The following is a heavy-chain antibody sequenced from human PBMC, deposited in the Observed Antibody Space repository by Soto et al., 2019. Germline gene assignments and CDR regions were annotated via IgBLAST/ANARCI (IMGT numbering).Heavy chain of an antibody. Sequence: EVQLVASGGGLVQPGGSLRLSCGASGFTFSRHWMHWVRQVPGKGLVWVSRITNDGSSTSYADSVKGRFTVSRDNAKNTLYLQMSSLRAEDTAVYYCVRVGAGWAFDIWGQGTMVTVSA. V-gene: IGHV3-74*01. CDR1: GFTFSRHW. CDR2: ITNDGSST. CDR3: VRVGAGWAFDI. J-gene: IGHJ3*02. D-gene: IGHD3-3*01.